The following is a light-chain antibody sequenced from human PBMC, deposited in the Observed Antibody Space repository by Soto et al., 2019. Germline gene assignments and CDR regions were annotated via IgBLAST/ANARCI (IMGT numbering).Light chain of an antibody. CDR2: GAS. V-gene: IGKV3-20*01. Sequence: DIVLTQSPGTLSLSPGERASLSCRASQSVSSGHLAGYQQHPGKDTRLLIHGASSRDTCIPDRFSGIGSETDCTLTISRLEPEDFAVYYCQQYGSTPRTFGQGTKVDIK. CDR3: QQYGSTPRT. CDR1: QSVSSGH. J-gene: IGKJ1*01.